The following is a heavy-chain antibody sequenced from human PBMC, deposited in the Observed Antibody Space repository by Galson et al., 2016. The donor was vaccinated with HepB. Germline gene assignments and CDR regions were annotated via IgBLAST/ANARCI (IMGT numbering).Heavy chain of an antibody. V-gene: IGHV4-31*03. Sequence: TLSLTCTVSGDSVSSDTYYWSWIRQLPGKGLEWIGHMYYSGSTYYNPSLKSRFTISVDKSKNQFSLKLRSVTAADTAVYYCASPNSGSDSGAFDVWGQGTMV. CDR2: MYYSGST. D-gene: IGHD1-26*01. CDR3: ASPNSGSDSGAFDV. CDR1: GDSVSSDTYY. J-gene: IGHJ3*01.